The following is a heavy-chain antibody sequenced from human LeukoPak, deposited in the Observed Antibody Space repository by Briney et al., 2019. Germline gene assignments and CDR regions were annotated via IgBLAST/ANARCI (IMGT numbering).Heavy chain of an antibody. CDR2: IKQDGSEK. Sequence: GGSLRLSCAASGFTFSNFWMTWVRQGPGEGLEWVANIKQDGSEKYYVDSVKGRFTISRDGAKSSLFLQMNSLRAEDTAVYYCATGKGGGYWGQGTLVTVSS. CDR3: ATGKGGGY. CDR1: GFTFSNFW. D-gene: IGHD2-15*01. J-gene: IGHJ4*02. V-gene: IGHV3-7*01.